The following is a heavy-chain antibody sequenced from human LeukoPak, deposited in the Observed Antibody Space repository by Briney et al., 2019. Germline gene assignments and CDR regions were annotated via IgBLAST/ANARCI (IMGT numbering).Heavy chain of an antibody. J-gene: IGHJ4*02. V-gene: IGHV3-74*01. Sequence: PGGSLRLSCAASGFTFSNYAMSWVRQAPGKGLVWVSRIKSDGSSSTYADSVKGRFTISRDNAKNSLYLQMNTLRAEDTAVYYCVRDLDLGGYSSFEYWGQGTLVTVSS. D-gene: IGHD4-23*01. CDR1: GFTFSNYA. CDR2: IKSDGSSS. CDR3: VRDLDLGGYSSFEY.